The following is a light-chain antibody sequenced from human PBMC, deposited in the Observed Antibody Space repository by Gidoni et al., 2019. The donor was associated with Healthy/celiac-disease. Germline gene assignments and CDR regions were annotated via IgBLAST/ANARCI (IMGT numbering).Light chain of an antibody. V-gene: IGLV3-19*01. CDR1: SLRSYY. CDR3: NSPDSSGNHVV. J-gene: IGLJ2*01. CDR2: GKN. Sequence: SSELTQDPAVSVALGQTVRITCQGDSLRSYYASWYQQKPGQAPVLVIYGKNNRPSGIPDRFSGSSSGNTASLTITGAQAEDEADYYCNSPDSSGNHVVFGGGTKLTGL.